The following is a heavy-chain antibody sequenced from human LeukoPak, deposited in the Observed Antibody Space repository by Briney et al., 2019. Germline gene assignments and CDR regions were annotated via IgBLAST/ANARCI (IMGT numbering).Heavy chain of an antibody. CDR1: GYTFTNYG. V-gene: IGHV1-18*01. CDR3: ARVHAGYCSSTSCKGVHYYYGMDV. J-gene: IGHJ6*02. Sequence: ASVKVSCKASGYTFTNYGISWVRQAPGQGLEWMGWISAYNGNTNYAQKLQGRVTMTTDTSTSTAYMELRSLRSDDTAVYYCARVHAGYCSSTSCKGVHYYYGMDVWGQGTTVTVSS. D-gene: IGHD2-2*01. CDR2: ISAYNGNT.